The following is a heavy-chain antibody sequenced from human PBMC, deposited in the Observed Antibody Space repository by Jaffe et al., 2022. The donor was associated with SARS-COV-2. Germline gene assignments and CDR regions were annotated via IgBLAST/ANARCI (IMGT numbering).Heavy chain of an antibody. CDR3: SRDNDGWYGLYNGMDV. D-gene: IGHD6-19*01. CDR2: ITSKAYRETT. J-gene: IGHJ6*02. Sequence: EVQLVESGGGLVKPGRSLRLSCTASGFMFGDYAMSWFRQAPGKGLEWVGLITSKAYRETTEYAASVKGRFTISRDDSESTAYLQMNSLKTEDTAVYYCSRDNDGWYGLYNGMDVWGQGTTVTVSS. V-gene: IGHV3-49*05. CDR1: GFMFGDYA.